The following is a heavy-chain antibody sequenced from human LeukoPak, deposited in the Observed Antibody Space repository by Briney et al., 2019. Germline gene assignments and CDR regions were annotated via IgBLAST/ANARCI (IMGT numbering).Heavy chain of an antibody. D-gene: IGHD2-2*01. CDR1: GGSFSGYY. CDR2: INHSGST. Sequence: PSETLSLTCAVYGGSFSGYYWSWIRQPPGKGLEWIGEINHSGSTNYNPSLKSRVTISVDTSKNQFSLKLSSVTAADTAVYYCARQRALGVPGAKSPHRTKGTRGNFDYWGQGTLVTVSS. CDR3: ARQRALGVPGAKSPHRTKGTRGNFDY. J-gene: IGHJ4*02. V-gene: IGHV4-34*01.